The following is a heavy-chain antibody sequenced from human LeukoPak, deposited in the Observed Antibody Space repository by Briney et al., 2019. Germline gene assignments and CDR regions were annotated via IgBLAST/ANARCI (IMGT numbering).Heavy chain of an antibody. V-gene: IGHV3-20*04. CDR3: ARLGGPDYYFYYYMDV. J-gene: IGHJ6*03. CDR1: GFTLDDYG. Sequence: PGGSLRLSCAASGFTLDDYGMSWVRQVPGKGLEWICGINWNGDGTGYADSAKGRFTFSRDNAKNSLHLQMDSLRAEDTALYYCARLGGPDYYFYYYMDVWGKGTTVTVSS. CDR2: INWNGDGT. D-gene: IGHD1-26*01.